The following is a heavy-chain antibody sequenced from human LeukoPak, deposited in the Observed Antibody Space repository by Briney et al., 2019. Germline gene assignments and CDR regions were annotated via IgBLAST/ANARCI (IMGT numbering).Heavy chain of an antibody. CDR2: ISGSGGST. V-gene: IGHV3-23*01. CDR1: GFTYSSYA. J-gene: IGHJ3*02. D-gene: IGHD6-19*01. Sequence: GGSLRLSCAASGFTYSSYAMSWVRQAPGKGLEWVSAISGSGGSTYYADSVKGRFTISRDNSKNTLYLQMNSLRAEDTAVYYCEKLGSSGWPYGDAFDIWGQGTMVTVSS. CDR3: EKLGSSGWPYGDAFDI.